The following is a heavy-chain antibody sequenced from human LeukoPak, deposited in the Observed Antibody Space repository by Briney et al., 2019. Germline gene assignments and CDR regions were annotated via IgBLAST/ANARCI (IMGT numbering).Heavy chain of an antibody. V-gene: IGHV4-4*02. D-gene: IGHD4-17*01. J-gene: IGHJ6*02. CDR1: GGSISSSNW. Sequence: PSETLSLTCAVSGGSISSSNWWSWVRQPPGKGLEWIGEIYHSGSTNYSPSLKSRVTISVDKSKNQFSLKLSSVTAADTAVYYCARSDGDYSRYYYYGMDVWGQGTTVTVSS. CDR3: ARSDGDYSRYYYYGMDV. CDR2: IYHSGST.